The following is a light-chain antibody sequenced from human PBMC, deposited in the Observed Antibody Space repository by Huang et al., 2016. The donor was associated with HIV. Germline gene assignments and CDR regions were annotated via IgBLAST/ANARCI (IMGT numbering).Light chain of an antibody. CDR1: QSVAYKY. J-gene: IGKJ1*01. CDR3: QQYGSSPKT. Sequence: EIVLTQSPGTLSLSPGEGATLSCGASQSVAYKYLACYQQRPGQAPRLLIYDASNSATGIPDRFSGSGSGTDFTLTISRLEPEDSAMYHCQQYGSSPKTFGQGTKVEIK. CDR2: DAS. V-gene: IGKV3-20*01.